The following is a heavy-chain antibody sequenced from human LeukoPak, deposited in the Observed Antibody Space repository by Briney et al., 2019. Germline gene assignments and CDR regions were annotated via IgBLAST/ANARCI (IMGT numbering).Heavy chain of an antibody. CDR1: GGSVGSDNSY. CDR3: ARGYYYRT. J-gene: IGHJ4*02. D-gene: IGHD3-10*01. V-gene: IGHV4-61*02. CDR2: IYADGSS. Sequence: SETLSLTCTVSGGSVGSDNSYWNWIRQPAGRGLQWIGRIYADGSSTYNPSLKSRVTILIDTSKDQFSLRLSSMTAADTAVYYCARGYYYRTWGQGTLVTVSS.